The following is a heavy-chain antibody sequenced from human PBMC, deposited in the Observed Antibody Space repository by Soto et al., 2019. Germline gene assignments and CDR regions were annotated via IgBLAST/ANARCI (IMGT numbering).Heavy chain of an antibody. Sequence: QVQLVESGGGVVQPGRSLRLSCAASGFTFSGYGMHWVRQAPGKGLEWVAVIWNDGSKKYYGDSVKGRFTISRDNSKNTLYLQMNSLRAEDTAVYYCARLFDDLADRVGARIDYWGQGTLVTVSS. V-gene: IGHV3-33*01. CDR2: IWNDGSKK. CDR1: GFTFSGYG. J-gene: IGHJ4*02. D-gene: IGHD1-26*01. CDR3: ARLFDDLADRVGARIDY.